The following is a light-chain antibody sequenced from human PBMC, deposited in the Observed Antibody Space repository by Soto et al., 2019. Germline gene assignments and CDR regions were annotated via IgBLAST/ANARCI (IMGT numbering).Light chain of an antibody. J-gene: IGLJ2*01. V-gene: IGLV1-51*01. CDR3: GTWDSSLSAGVV. Sequence: QSVLTQPPSVSAAPGQKVTISCSGSSSNIGNNYVSWYQQLPGTAPKLLIYDNNKRPSGIPDRFSGSKSGTSATLAITGLQTRDEADYYCGTWDSSLSAGVVFGGGTKLTVL. CDR2: DNN. CDR1: SSNIGNNY.